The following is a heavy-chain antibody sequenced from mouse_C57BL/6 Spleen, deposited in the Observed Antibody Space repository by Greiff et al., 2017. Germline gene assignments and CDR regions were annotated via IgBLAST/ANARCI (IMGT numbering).Heavy chain of an antibody. CDR1: GFTFSSYA. V-gene: IGHV5-9-1*02. CDR3: TRDWGYHYGSSYWYFDV. CDR2: ISSGGDYI. J-gene: IGHJ1*03. Sequence: EVKVVESGEGLVKPGGSLKLSCAASGFTFSSYAMSWVRQTPEKRLEWVAYISSGGDYIYYADTVKGRFTISRDNARNTLYLQMSSLKSEDTAMYYCTRDWGYHYGSSYWYFDVWGTGTTVTVSS. D-gene: IGHD1-1*01.